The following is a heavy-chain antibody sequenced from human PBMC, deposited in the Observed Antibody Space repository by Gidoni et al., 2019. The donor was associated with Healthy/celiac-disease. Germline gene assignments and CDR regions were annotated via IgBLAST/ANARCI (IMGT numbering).Heavy chain of an antibody. Sequence: QVQLQQWGAGLLKPSETLSLTCDVYGGSFSGYYWSWIRQPPGKGLEWFGEINHRGSTNDNPSLKSRVTISVDTSKNQFSLKLSSVTAADTAVYYCARRVLGYSYGLSAFDIWGQGTMVTVSS. J-gene: IGHJ3*02. D-gene: IGHD5-18*01. V-gene: IGHV4-34*01. CDR3: ARRVLGYSYGLSAFDI. CDR1: GGSFSGYY. CDR2: INHRGST.